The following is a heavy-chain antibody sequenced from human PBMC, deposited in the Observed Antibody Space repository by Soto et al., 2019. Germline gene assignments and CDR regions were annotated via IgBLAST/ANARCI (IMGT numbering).Heavy chain of an antibody. D-gene: IGHD3-10*01. CDR3: ARGRLLWFGELLSVYYYGMDV. V-gene: IGHV4-34*01. J-gene: IGHJ6*02. CDR2: INHSGNT. Sequence: SETLSLTCAVYGGSFSGYYWSWIRQPPGKGLEWIGEINHSGNTNYNSSLKSRVTISVDTSKNQFSLKLSSVTAADTAVYYCARGRLLWFGELLSVYYYGMDVWGQGTTVTVSS. CDR1: GGSFSGYY.